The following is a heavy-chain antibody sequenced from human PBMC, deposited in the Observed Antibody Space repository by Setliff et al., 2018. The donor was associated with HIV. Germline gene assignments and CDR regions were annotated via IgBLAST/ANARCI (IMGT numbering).Heavy chain of an antibody. CDR2: VYNSGIT. V-gene: IGHV4-39*07. Sequence: PSETLSLTCTVSGGSVSSPGYYWGWIRQPPGKGLKWIGSVYNSGITFKNPSLKSRATISVDRSGNQFSLRLTSVTAADTAVYYCATCRHRPSNWFDPWGQGTVVTVSS. J-gene: IGHJ5*02. CDR1: GGSVSSPGYY. CDR3: ATCRHRPSNWFDP.